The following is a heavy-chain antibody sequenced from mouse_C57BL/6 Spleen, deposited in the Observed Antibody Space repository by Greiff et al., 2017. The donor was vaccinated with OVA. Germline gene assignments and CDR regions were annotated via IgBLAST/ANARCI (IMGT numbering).Heavy chain of an antibody. J-gene: IGHJ2*01. CDR3: ARDGDGYYDS. CDR1: GFTFSSYA. Sequence: EVMLVASGGGLVKPGGSLKLSCAASGFTFSSYAMSWVRQTPEKRLEWVATISDGGSYTYSPDNVKGRFTISRDNAKNNLYLQMSHLKSKNTAMDYCARDGDGYYDSWGQGTTLTVSS. V-gene: IGHV5-4*01. D-gene: IGHD2-3*01. CDR2: ISDGGSYT.